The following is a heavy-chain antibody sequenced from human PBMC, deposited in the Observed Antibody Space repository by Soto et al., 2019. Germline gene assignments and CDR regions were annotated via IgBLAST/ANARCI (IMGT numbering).Heavy chain of an antibody. V-gene: IGHV4-34*01. CDR2: INHSGST. D-gene: IGHD3-16*01. CDR3: ARLRGWGSFDY. J-gene: IGHJ4*02. CDR1: GGSFSGYY. Sequence: QVQLQQWGAGLLKPSETLSLTCAVYGGSFSGYYWSWIRQPPGKGLEWIGEINHSGSTNYNPSLKSRGTISVDTSKNQFSLKLSSVTAADTAVYYFARLRGWGSFDYWGQGTLVTVSS.